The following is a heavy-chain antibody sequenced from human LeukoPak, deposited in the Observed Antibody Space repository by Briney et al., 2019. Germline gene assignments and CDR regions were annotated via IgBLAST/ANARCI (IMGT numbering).Heavy chain of an antibody. D-gene: IGHD6-13*01. J-gene: IGHJ4*02. V-gene: IGHV4-34*01. CDR1: GGSFSGYY. CDR2: INHSGST. Sequence: SETLSLTCAVYGGSFSGYYWSWIRQPPGKGLEWIGEINHSGSTNYNPSLKSRVTISVDTPKNQFSLKLSSVTAADTAAYYCARAASWYGVYHYFDYWGQGTLVTVSS. CDR3: ARAASWYGVYHYFDY.